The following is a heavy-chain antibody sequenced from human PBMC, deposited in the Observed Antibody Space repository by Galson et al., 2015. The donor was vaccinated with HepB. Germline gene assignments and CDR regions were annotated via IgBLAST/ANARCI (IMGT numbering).Heavy chain of an antibody. CDR3: ARRVNAANYYGMDV. V-gene: IGHV1-69*08. CDR2: INPILDTT. Sequence: SVKVSCKASGGTFSSYNFNWVRQAPGQGLEWMGRINPILDTTNYAQRFQGRVTITADKSTSTAYMELSSLRSEDTAVYYCARRVNAANYYGMDVWGQGTTVTVSS. J-gene: IGHJ6*02. D-gene: IGHD5-18*01. CDR1: GGTFSSYN.